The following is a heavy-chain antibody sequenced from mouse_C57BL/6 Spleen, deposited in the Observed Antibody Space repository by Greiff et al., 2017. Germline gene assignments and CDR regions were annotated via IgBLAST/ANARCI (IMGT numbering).Heavy chain of an antibody. CDR3: ARAWRGLRQYAY. CDR1: GYTFTSYW. D-gene: IGHD2-4*01. V-gene: IGHV1-53*01. J-gene: IGHJ3*01. CDR2: INPSNGGT. Sequence: QVQLQQPGTELVKPGASVKLSCKASGYTFTSYWMHWVKQRPGQGLEWIGNINPSNGGTNYNEKFKSKATLTVDTSSSTAYMQHSSLTSEDSAVYYCARAWRGLRQYAYWGQGTLVTVSA.